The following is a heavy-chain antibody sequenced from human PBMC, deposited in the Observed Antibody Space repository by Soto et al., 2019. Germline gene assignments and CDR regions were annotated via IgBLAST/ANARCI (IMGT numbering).Heavy chain of an antibody. Sequence: EVQLVESGGGLVKPGGSLRLSCAASGFTFSSYSMNWVRQAPGKGLEWVSSISSSSSYIYYADSVKGRFTISRDNAKNSLYLQMNSLGAEDTAVYYCARGRGSGGAWFDPWGQGTLVTVSS. D-gene: IGHD1-26*01. V-gene: IGHV3-21*01. CDR3: ARGRGSGGAWFDP. CDR2: ISSSSSYI. J-gene: IGHJ5*02. CDR1: GFTFSSYS.